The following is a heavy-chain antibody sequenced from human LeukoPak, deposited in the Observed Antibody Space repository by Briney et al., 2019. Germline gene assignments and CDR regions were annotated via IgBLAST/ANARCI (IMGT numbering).Heavy chain of an antibody. D-gene: IGHD3-22*01. V-gene: IGHV4-39*07. CDR3: ARSFNSRGYYYYGMDV. J-gene: IGHJ6*02. CDR1: GGSISSSSYY. Sequence: SETLSLTCTVSGGSISSSSYYWGWIRQPPGKGLEWIGSIYYSGSTGYNPSLKSRVTISVDASKNQFSLNLSSVTAADTAVYYCARSFNSRGYYYYGMDVWGQGITVTVSS. CDR2: IYYSGST.